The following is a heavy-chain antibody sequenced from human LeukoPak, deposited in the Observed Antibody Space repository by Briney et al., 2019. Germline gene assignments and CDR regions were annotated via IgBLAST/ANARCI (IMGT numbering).Heavy chain of an antibody. Sequence: SETLSLTCTVSGGSISSGGYYWSWIRQHPGKGLEWIGYIYYRGSTYYNPSLKSRVTISVDTSKNQFSLKLSSVTAADTAVYYCARAPYYDSSGSPAYYYYGMDVWGQGTTVTVSS. CDR2: IYYRGST. J-gene: IGHJ6*02. D-gene: IGHD3-22*01. V-gene: IGHV4-31*03. CDR3: ARAPYYDSSGSPAYYYYGMDV. CDR1: GGSISSGGYY.